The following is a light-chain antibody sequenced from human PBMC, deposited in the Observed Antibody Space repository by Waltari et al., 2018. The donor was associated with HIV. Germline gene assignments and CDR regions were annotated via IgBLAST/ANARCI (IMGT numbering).Light chain of an antibody. CDR1: QSVGSSN. CDR2: GTS. Sequence: EIVLTQSPGTLSMSPGDRATLSCRASQSVGSSNLAWYQQKPCQAPRLLIYGTSNRATGTPDRFSGSGSATDFILTINRLEPEDFAVYHCQQYGSSPWTFGQGTKVEIK. CDR3: QQYGSSPWT. J-gene: IGKJ1*01. V-gene: IGKV3-20*01.